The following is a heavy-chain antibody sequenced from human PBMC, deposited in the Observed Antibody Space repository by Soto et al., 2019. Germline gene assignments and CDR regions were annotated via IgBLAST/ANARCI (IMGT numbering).Heavy chain of an antibody. V-gene: IGHV3-7*03. CDR3: ARDGGWGLVQGNDAFDI. CDR2: IKQDGSEK. J-gene: IGHJ3*02. D-gene: IGHD3-9*01. Sequence: PGGSLRLSCAASGFTFSSYWMSWVRQAPGKGLEWVANIKQDGSEKYYVDSVKGRFTISRDNAKNSLYLQMNSLRAEDTAVYYCARDGGWGLVQGNDAFDIWGQGTMVTVSS. CDR1: GFTFSSYW.